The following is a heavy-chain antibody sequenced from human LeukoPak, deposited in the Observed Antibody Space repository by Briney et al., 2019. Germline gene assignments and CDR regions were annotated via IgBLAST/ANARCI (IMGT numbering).Heavy chain of an antibody. CDR1: GFTFSSYS. D-gene: IGHD4-17*01. Sequence: KPGGSLRLSCAASGFTFSSYSMNWVRQAPGKGLEWVSSISSSSSYIYYADSVKGRFTISRDNPKNSLYLQMNSLRAEDTAVYYCARDRDYGDASFDYWGQGTLVTVPS. CDR2: ISSSSSYI. J-gene: IGHJ4*02. V-gene: IGHV3-21*01. CDR3: ARDRDYGDASFDY.